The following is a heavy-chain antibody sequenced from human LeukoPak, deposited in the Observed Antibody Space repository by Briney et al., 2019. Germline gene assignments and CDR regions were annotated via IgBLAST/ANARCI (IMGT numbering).Heavy chain of an antibody. D-gene: IGHD2-2*01. CDR3: ATDTEPGGIVVVPAAL. CDR2: FDPERGET. CDR1: GYTLNELP. J-gene: IGHJ4*02. Sequence: ASVTVSFMVSGYTLNELPMHWVRQAPGKGLEWMGGFDPERGETIYPQKFQGRVTMTEDTSTDTAYMELSSLRSEDTAVYYCATDTEPGGIVVVPAALWGQGTLVTVSS. V-gene: IGHV1-24*01.